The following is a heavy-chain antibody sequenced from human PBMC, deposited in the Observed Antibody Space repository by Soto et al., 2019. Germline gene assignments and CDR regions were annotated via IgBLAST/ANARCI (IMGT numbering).Heavy chain of an antibody. J-gene: IGHJ5*02. CDR3: IQGRTMVDP. V-gene: IGHV3-49*03. CDR2: IKSRAYGGTT. Sequence: GGSLRLSCTASGFTFGDYAMSWFRQAPGKGLEWVSYIKSRAYGGTTDYAASVKGRFTISRDDSKSIAYLQMNSLKTEDTAVYYCIQGRTMVDPWGQGTLVTVSS. CDR1: GFTFGDYA. D-gene: IGHD3-3*01.